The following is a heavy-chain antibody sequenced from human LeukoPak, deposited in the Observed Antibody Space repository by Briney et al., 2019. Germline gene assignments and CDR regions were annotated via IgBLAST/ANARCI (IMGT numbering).Heavy chain of an antibody. CDR2: INPNSGGT. Sequence: ASVKVSCKASGYTFTGYYMHWVRQAPGQGLEWMGWINPNSGGTNYAQKFQGRVTMTRDTSISTAYMELSRLRSDDTAVYYCARVNIYCSGGSCYPRTYDAFDIWGQGTMVTVSS. CDR3: ARVNIYCSGGSCYPRTYDAFDI. CDR1: GYTFTGYY. D-gene: IGHD2-15*01. V-gene: IGHV1-2*02. J-gene: IGHJ3*02.